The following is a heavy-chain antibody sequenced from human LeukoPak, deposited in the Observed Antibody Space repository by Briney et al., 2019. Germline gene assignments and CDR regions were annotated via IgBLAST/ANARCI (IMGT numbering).Heavy chain of an antibody. CDR3: ARTGSITGTRLFDY. J-gene: IGHJ4*02. CDR2: AYYSGST. CDR1: GGSLSSSSYY. D-gene: IGHD1-20*01. V-gene: IGHV4-39*01. Sequence: PSETLSLTCTVSGGSLSSSSYYWGWIRQPPGKGLQWIGSAYYSGSTYYNPSLKSRVTISVDTSKNQFSLRLSSVTAADTAVYCCARTGSITGTRLFDYWGQGNLVTVSS.